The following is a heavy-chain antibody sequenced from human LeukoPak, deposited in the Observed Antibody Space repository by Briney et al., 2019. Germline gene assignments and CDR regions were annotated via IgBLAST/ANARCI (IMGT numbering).Heavy chain of an antibody. D-gene: IGHD6-6*01. CDR2: INHSGST. CDR3: ARELDSSSSPWYGMDV. CDR1: GGSFSGYY. Sequence: SETLSLTCAVYGGSFSGYYWSWIRQPPGKGLEWIGEINHSGSTNYNPSLKSRVTISVDTSKNQFSLKLSSVTAADTAVYYCARELDSSSSPWYGMDVWGQGTTVTVSS. V-gene: IGHV4-34*01. J-gene: IGHJ6*02.